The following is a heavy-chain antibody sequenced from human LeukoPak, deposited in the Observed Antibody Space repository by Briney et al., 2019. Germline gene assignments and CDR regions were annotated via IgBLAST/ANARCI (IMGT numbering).Heavy chain of an antibody. CDR2: IRSKADSYAT. J-gene: IGHJ3*01. CDR3: SARGAPTGDTFDV. Sequence: PGGSLRLSCAASGFTFSGSAMHWVRQASGKGLEWVGRIRSKADSYATAYAASVKGRFTVSRDDSKNTAYLQMNSLKTEDTAVYYCSARGAPTGDTFDVWGQGTMVTVSS. CDR1: GFTFSGSA. D-gene: IGHD1-26*01. V-gene: IGHV3-73*01.